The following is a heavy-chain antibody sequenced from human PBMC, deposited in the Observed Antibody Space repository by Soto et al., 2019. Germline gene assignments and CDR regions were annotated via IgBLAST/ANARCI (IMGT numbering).Heavy chain of an antibody. V-gene: IGHV3-23*01. Sequence: EVQLLESGGGLVQPGGSLRLSCVASGFISSDYVMSWVRQAPGKGLEWVSAIGGGGAGTSYSDSVKGRFTIFRDNSKNTLYLQMNSLRAEDTAVYYCAKASAPGGTYFPLWFWGQGTLVTVSS. CDR2: IGGGGAGT. CDR3: AKASAPGGTYFPLWF. D-gene: IGHD1-26*01. CDR1: GFISSDYV. J-gene: IGHJ4*02.